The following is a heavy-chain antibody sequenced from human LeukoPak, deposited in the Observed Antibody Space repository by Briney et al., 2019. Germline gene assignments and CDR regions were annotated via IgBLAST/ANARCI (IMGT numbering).Heavy chain of an antibody. J-gene: IGHJ3*02. CDR2: IWYDGSNK. CDR3: ARDGDSGSAFDI. Sequence: GGSLRLSCAASGFTFSSYGMHWVRQAPGKGLEWVAVIWYDGSNKYYADSAKGRFTISRDNSKNTLYLQMNSLRAEDTAVYYCARDGDSGSAFDIWGQGTMVTVSS. D-gene: IGHD1-26*01. CDR1: GFTFSSYG. V-gene: IGHV3-33*01.